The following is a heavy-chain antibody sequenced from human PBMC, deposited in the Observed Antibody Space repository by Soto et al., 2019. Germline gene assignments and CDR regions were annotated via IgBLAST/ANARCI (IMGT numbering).Heavy chain of an antibody. V-gene: IGHV3-30-3*01. Sequence: QVQLVESGGGVVQPGRSLRLSCAASGFPFSSYAMHWVRQDPGKGLEWVAVISYDGSNKYYADSVKGRFTISRDNSKNTLYLQMNSLRAEDTAVYYCARVESSCSGTLYNWFDPWGQGTLVTVSS. J-gene: IGHJ5*02. CDR2: ISYDGSNK. CDR3: ARVESSCSGTLYNWFDP. D-gene: IGHD3-10*02. CDR1: GFPFSSYA.